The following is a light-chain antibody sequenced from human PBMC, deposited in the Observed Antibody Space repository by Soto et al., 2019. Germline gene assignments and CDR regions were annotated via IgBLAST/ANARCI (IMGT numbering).Light chain of an antibody. CDR2: DAS. Sequence: DIQMTQSPSTLSASVGDRVTITCRTSQSISGWLAWFQQKPGKAPKLLIYDASNLESGVPSRFSGSGSGTEFTLTISSLQPDDFATYFCQQYHIYWTFGQGTKVDIK. V-gene: IGKV1-5*01. CDR3: QQYHIYWT. J-gene: IGKJ1*01. CDR1: QSISGW.